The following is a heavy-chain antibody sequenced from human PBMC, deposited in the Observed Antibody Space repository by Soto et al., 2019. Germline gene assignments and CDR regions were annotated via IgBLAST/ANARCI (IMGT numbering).Heavy chain of an antibody. Sequence: QITLKESGPPLVKPTQTLTLTCTFSGFSLTTSGVGVGWIRQPPGKALEWLALIYWDDDKRYSPSLKSRLTITKDTSKNQVVLTMTNMDPVDTATYYCARRRIVGATGGFDYWGQGTLVTVSS. CDR3: ARRRIVGATGGFDY. J-gene: IGHJ4*02. V-gene: IGHV2-5*02. CDR1: GFSLTTSGVG. CDR2: IYWDDDK. D-gene: IGHD1-26*01.